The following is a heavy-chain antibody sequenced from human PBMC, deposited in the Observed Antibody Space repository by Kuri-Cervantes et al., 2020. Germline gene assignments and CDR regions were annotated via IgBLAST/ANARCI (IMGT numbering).Heavy chain of an antibody. CDR3: ARGLDYYDNSGQLVLDALDV. V-gene: IGHV1-8*02. CDR2: MNPNNGNT. CDR1: EYTFATYD. D-gene: IGHD3-22*01. Sequence: ASVKVSCKASEYTFATYDINWVRQATGQGLEWMGWMNPNNGNTGYAQKFQGRVTMTRDTPTSTVYMELSSLRSEDTAVYYCARGLDYYDNSGQLVLDALDVWGQGTLVTVSS. J-gene: IGHJ3*01.